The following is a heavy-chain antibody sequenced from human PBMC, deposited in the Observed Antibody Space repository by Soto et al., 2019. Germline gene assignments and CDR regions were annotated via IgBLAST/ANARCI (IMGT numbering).Heavy chain of an antibody. CDR3: ARDVLDTTVDYYFDH. V-gene: IGHV4-30-4*01. J-gene: IGHJ4*02. CDR1: GVSISSGDFY. CDR2: IYHTGSS. D-gene: IGHD4-17*01. Sequence: PSETLSLTCTVSGVSISSGDFYWSWIRQPPGKGLEWIGYIYHTGSSQYHPSLRGRVAFSMDTSKNQFSLELRSVTTADTAMYYCARDVLDTTVDYYFDHWGQGSMVTVSS.